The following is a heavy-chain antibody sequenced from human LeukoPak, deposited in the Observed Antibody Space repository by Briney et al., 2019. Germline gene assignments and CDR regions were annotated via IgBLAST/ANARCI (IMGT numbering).Heavy chain of an antibody. CDR3: ARAAIAVAGTGAFDI. V-gene: IGHV4-59*12. Sequence: SETLSLTCTVSGGSMSGYFWSWIRQPPGKGLEWIGYIYYSGSTNYNPSLKSRVTISVDTSKNQFSLKLSSVTAADTAVYYCARAAIAVAGTGAFDIWGQGTMVTVSS. J-gene: IGHJ3*02. CDR1: GGSMSGYF. CDR2: IYYSGST. D-gene: IGHD6-19*01.